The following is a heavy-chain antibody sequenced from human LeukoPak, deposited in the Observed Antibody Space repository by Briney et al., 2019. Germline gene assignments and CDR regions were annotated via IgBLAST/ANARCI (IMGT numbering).Heavy chain of an antibody. D-gene: IGHD6-13*01. Sequence: PSETLSLTCTVSGGSISSSSYYWGWIRQPPGKGLEWIGSIYYSGSTYYNPSLKSRVTISVDTSKNQFSLKLSSVTAADTAVYYCARHGGIAAAGTCFDYWGQETLVTVSS. CDR1: GGSISSSSYY. J-gene: IGHJ4*02. V-gene: IGHV4-39*01. CDR2: IYYSGST. CDR3: ARHGGIAAAGTCFDY.